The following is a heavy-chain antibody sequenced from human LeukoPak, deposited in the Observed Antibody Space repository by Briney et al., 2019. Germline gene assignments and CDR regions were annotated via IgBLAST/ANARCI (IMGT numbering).Heavy chain of an antibody. J-gene: IGHJ4*02. CDR3: ARDRAAADLDY. CDR1: GFTFSSYA. V-gene: IGHV3-33*01. D-gene: IGHD6-13*01. CDR2: IWYDGSNK. Sequence: PGRSLRLSCAASGFTFSSYAMHWVRQAPGKGLEWVAVIWYDGSNKFYADSVKGRFTISRDNSKNTLYLQMNSLRAEDMAVYYCARDRAAADLDYWGQGTLVTVSS.